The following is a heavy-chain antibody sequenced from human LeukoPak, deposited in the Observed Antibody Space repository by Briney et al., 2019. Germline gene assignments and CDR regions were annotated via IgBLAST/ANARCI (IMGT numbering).Heavy chain of an antibody. D-gene: IGHD1-26*01. J-gene: IGHJ4*02. CDR3: ARGGSYPFDY. CDR2: INSDGSST. V-gene: IGHV3-74*01. Sequence: GGSLRLSCVVSGFTLSSSWMHWVRQAPGKGLVWVSRINSDGSSTSYADSVKGRFTISRDNAKNTLFLQMNSLGVEDTAVYYCARGGSYPFDYWGQGTLVTVSS. CDR1: GFTLSSSW.